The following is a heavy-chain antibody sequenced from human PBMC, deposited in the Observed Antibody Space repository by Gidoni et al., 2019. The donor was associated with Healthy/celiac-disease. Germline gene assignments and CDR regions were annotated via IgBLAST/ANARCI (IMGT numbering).Heavy chain of an antibody. V-gene: IGHV1-3*01. CDR3: ARVPSLRYFDWLFFDY. J-gene: IGHJ4*02. CDR2: INAGNGNT. CDR1: GYTFTSYA. D-gene: IGHD3-9*01. Sequence: QVQLVQSGAEVKKPGASVKVSCKASGYTFTSYAMHWVRQAPGQRLEWMGWINAGNGNTKYSQKFQGRVTITRDTSASTAYMELSSLRSEDTAVYYCARVPSLRYFDWLFFDYWGQGTLVTVSS.